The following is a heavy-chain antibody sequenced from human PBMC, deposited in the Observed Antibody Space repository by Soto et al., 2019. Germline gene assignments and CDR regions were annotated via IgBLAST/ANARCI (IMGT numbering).Heavy chain of an antibody. CDR1: GGSFSGYY. CDR2: INHSGST. V-gene: IGHV4-34*01. Sequence: SETLSLTCAVYGGSFSGYYWSWIRQPPGKGLEWIGEINHSGSTNYNPSLKSRVTISVDTSKNQFSLKLSSVTAADTAVYYCARRESAPPPVRFDPWGQGTLVTVSS. J-gene: IGHJ5*02. CDR3: ARRESAPPPVRFDP.